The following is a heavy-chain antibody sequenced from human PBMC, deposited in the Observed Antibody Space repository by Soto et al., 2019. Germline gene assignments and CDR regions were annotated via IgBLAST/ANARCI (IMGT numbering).Heavy chain of an antibody. J-gene: IGHJ3*02. CDR1: GDSVSSNSAA. V-gene: IGHV6-1*01. D-gene: IGHD1-26*01. Sequence: PSQTLSLTCAVAGDSVSSNSAAWNWIRQSPSRGLEWLGRTYYRSKWYNDYAVSVKSRITINPDTSKNQFSLQLNSVTPEDTAVYYCPRGEWALRPFLSAPCHYAFENWGQGTMVTVSS. CDR2: TYYRSKWYN. CDR3: PRGEWALRPFLSAPCHYAFEN.